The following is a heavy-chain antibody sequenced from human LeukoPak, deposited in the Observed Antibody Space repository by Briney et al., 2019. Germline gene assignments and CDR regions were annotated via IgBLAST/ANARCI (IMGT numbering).Heavy chain of an antibody. J-gene: IGHJ4*02. Sequence: SETLSLTCTVSGGSISSYYWSWIRQPPGKGLEWIGYIYYSGSTNYNPSLKSRISISVDTSKNQFSLKLSSVTAADTAVYYCAREVVIAATYDYWGQGTLVTVSS. CDR2: IYYSGST. CDR3: AREVVIAATYDY. CDR1: GGSISSYY. V-gene: IGHV4-59*12. D-gene: IGHD2-15*01.